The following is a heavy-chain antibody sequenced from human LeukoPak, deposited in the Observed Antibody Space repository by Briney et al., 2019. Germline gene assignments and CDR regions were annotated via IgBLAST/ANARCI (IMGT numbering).Heavy chain of an antibody. Sequence: PSETLSLTCAVYGGSFSGYYWSWIRQPPGKGLEWIGEINHSGSTNYNPPLKSRVTISVDTSKNQFSLKLSSVTAADTAVYYCARWLPDYYYYGMDVWGQGTTVTVSS. CDR3: ARWLPDYYYYGMDV. D-gene: IGHD5-12*01. CDR2: INHSGST. J-gene: IGHJ6*02. CDR1: GGSFSGYY. V-gene: IGHV4-34*01.